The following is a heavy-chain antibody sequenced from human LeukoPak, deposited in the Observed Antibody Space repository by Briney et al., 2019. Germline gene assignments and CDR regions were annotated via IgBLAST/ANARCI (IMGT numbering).Heavy chain of an antibody. V-gene: IGHV4-34*01. CDR2: VKTSAIT. D-gene: IGHD3-3*01. J-gene: IGHJ6*02. CDR1: GRSFSTYH. Sequence: SETLSLTCAVSGRSFSTYHWSWIRQSPGKGLEWIGEVKTSAITNYNPSLESRVTISVDTSKNQFSLNLRSVTVADAAMYYCASQMLEWYGLDVWGQGTTVTVSS. CDR3: ASQMLEWYGLDV.